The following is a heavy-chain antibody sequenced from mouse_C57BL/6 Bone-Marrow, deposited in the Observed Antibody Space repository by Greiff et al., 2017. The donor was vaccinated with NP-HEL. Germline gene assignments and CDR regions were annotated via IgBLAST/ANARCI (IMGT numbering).Heavy chain of an antibody. Sequence: VQLQQSGAELVRPGSSVKLSCKASGYTFTSYWMHWVKQRPIQGLEWIGNIDPSDSETHYNQKFKDKATLTVDKSSSTAYMQLSSLTSEDSAVYYCARGGDYDYDRFAYWGQGTLVTVSA. CDR3: ARGGDYDYDRFAY. D-gene: IGHD2-4*01. CDR2: IDPSDSET. CDR1: GYTFTSYW. V-gene: IGHV1-52*01. J-gene: IGHJ3*01.